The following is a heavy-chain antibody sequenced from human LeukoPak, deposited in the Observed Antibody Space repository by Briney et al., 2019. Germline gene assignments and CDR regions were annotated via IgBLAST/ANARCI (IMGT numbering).Heavy chain of an antibody. CDR1: GFSLNANAVG. J-gene: IGHJ4*02. D-gene: IGHD5-24*01. CDR2: IYWDDE. Sequence: SGPTLVKPTQTLTLTCTFSGFSLNANAVGVGWIRQPPDKALEWLALIYWDDERYSPSLQSRLTITKDTSNSQVILTMTNIDPVDTATYYCAHLRGWLGDSWGQGTLVTVSS. V-gene: IGHV2-5*02. CDR3: AHLRGWLGDS.